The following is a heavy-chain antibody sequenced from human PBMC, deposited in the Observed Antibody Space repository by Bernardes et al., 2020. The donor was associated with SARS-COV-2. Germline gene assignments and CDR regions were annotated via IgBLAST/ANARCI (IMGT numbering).Heavy chain of an antibody. CDR1: GYTLTELS. CDR3: ATTSPHHPKFRNWFDP. CDR2: FDPEDGET. J-gene: IGHJ5*02. Sequence: ASVKVSCKVSGYTLTELSMHWVRQAPGKGLEWMGGFDPEDGETIYAQKFQGRVTMTEDTSTDTAYMELSSLRSEDTAVYYCATTSPHHPKFRNWFDPWGQGTLVTVSS. V-gene: IGHV1-24*01.